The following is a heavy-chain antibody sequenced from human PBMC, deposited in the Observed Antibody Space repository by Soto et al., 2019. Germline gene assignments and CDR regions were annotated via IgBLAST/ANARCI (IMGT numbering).Heavy chain of an antibody. D-gene: IGHD4-17*01. Sequence: QVQLVESGGGVVQPGRSLRLSCAASGFTFSSYAMHWVRQAPGKGLEWVAVISYDGSNKYYADSVKGRFTISRDNSTNTLYLQMNSLRAEDTAVYYCARPTTVVTPPLNYWGQGTLVTVSS. CDR2: ISYDGSNK. J-gene: IGHJ4*02. CDR3: ARPTTVVTPPLNY. V-gene: IGHV3-30-3*01. CDR1: GFTFSSYA.